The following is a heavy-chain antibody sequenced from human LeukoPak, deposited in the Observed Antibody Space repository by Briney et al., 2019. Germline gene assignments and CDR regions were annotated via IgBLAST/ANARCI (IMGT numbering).Heavy chain of an antibody. CDR2: INPSGGST. D-gene: IGHD4-23*01. CDR3: AREALNALAGVTPIDY. V-gene: IGHV1-46*01. J-gene: IGHJ4*02. CDR1: GYTFTSYY. Sequence: ASVKVSCKASGYTFTSYYMHWVRQAPGQGLEWMGIINPSGGSTSYAQKFQGRVTMTRDTSTSTVYMELSSLRSEDTAVYYCAREALNALAGVTPIDYWGQGTLVTVSS.